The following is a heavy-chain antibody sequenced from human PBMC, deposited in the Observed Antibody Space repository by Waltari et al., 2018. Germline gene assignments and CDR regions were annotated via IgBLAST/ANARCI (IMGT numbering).Heavy chain of an antibody. CDR2: IIPIFGTA. D-gene: IGHD3-10*01. J-gene: IGHJ4*02. V-gene: IGHV1-69*08. Sequence: QVQLVQSGAEVKKPGSSVKVSCKASGGTCSSYASSWVRQAPGQGLEWMGRIIPIFGTANYAQKFQGRVTITADKSTSTAYMELSSLRSEDTAVYYCARDRRGHLWFRESWYFDYWGQGTLVTVSS. CDR3: ARDRRGHLWFRESWYFDY. CDR1: GGTCSSYA.